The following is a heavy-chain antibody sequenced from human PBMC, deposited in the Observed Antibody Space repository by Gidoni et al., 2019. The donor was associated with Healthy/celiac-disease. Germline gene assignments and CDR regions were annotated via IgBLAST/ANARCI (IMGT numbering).Heavy chain of an antibody. Sequence: QVQLQESGPGLVKPSETLSLTCTVSGGSISSYYWSWIRQPAGTGLEWIGRIYTSGSTNYNPSLKSRVTMSVDTSKNQFSLKLSSVTAADTAVYYCAREARLERRGGRWFDPWGQGTLVTVSS. V-gene: IGHV4-4*07. CDR3: AREARLERRGGRWFDP. CDR2: IYTSGST. CDR1: GGSISSYY. D-gene: IGHD1-1*01. J-gene: IGHJ5*02.